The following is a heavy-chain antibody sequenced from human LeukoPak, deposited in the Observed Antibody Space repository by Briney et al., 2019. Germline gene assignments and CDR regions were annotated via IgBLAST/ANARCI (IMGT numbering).Heavy chain of an antibody. V-gene: IGHV3-33*01. Sequence: GGSLRLSCAASGFTFRSYDMHWVRQAPGKGLEWVAVVWYDESNKYYVDSVEGRFTISRDNSKNTLYLQMNSLRVEDTALYYCAREDSSGAFDIWGQGTMVTVSS. J-gene: IGHJ3*02. CDR2: VWYDESNK. CDR3: AREDSSGAFDI. CDR1: GFTFRSYD. D-gene: IGHD3-22*01.